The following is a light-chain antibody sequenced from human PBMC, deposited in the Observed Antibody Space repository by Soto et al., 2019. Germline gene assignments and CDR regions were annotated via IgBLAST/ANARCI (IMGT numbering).Light chain of an antibody. Sequence: DIQMTQSPSSLSASVGDRVTITCRASQSISYYLNWYQQKPGKAPKVLIYAASSLQSGVPSGFSGSGSGTDFTLTISSLQPEDFAIYYCQETYSDLWTFGQGTKVDIK. V-gene: IGKV1-39*01. CDR1: QSISYY. CDR3: QETYSDLWT. J-gene: IGKJ1*01. CDR2: AAS.